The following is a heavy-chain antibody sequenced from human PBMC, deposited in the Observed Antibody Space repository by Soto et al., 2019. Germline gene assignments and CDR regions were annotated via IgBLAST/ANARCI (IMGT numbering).Heavy chain of an antibody. CDR1: GGSLSNKTSY. CDR3: ARTTAVPNTPRSRYFFDY. Sequence: PSAPLSLTCSVSGGSLSNKTSYWSWIRQPPGKRLEWTGYVYYSGTTNYNPSLKSRVTISVDLSKNQFSLRLSSVTTADTALYYCARTTAVPNTPRSRYFFDYWGQGTLVTVSS. J-gene: IGHJ4*02. D-gene: IGHD4-17*01. V-gene: IGHV4-61*01. CDR2: VYYSGTT.